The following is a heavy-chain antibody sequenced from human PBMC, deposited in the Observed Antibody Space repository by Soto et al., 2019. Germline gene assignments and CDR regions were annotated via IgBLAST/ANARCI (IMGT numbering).Heavy chain of an antibody. Sequence: QVQLQESGPGLVRASETMSLTCTVSGGSISIRKYSWSWVRQPPGKGLEWIGYISYTWTTNYSPSLKSLVTISVDTSNNQISLRVISLTAADTAVYDCASSFCDADVSCNGFDPWGQGNLGSVSS. CDR3: ASSFCDADVSCNGFDP. CDR1: GGSISIRKYS. CDR2: ISYTWTT. V-gene: IGHV4-61*01. J-gene: IGHJ5*02. D-gene: IGHD3-3*01.